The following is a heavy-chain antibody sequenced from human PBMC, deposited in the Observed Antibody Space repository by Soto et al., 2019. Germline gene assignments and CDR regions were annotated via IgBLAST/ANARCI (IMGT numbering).Heavy chain of an antibody. J-gene: IGHJ4*02. Sequence: SETLSLTCAVYGGSFSGYYWSWIRQPPGKGLEWIGYIYYSGSTNYNPSLKSRVTISVDTSKNQFSLKLSSVTAADTAVYYCARLRDGSTVYFDYWGQGTLVTVSS. D-gene: IGHD3-16*01. V-gene: IGHV4-59*01. CDR2: IYYSGST. CDR1: GGSFSGYY. CDR3: ARLRDGSTVYFDY.